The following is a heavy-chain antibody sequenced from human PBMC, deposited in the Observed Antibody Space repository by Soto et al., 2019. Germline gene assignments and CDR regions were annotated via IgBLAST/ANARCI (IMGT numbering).Heavy chain of an antibody. Sequence: SQTLSLTCAISGDSVSSNSAAWNWIRQSPSRGLEWLGRTYYRSKWYNDYAVSVKSRITINPDTSKNQFSLQLNSVTPEDTAVYYCARELWFGELSDYYYYMDVWGKGTTVTVSS. D-gene: IGHD3-10*01. CDR3: ARELWFGELSDYYYYMDV. J-gene: IGHJ6*03. V-gene: IGHV6-1*01. CDR2: TYYRSKWYN. CDR1: GDSVSSNSAA.